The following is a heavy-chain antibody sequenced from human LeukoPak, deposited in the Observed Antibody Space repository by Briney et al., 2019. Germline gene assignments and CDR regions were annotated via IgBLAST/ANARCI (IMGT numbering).Heavy chain of an antibody. J-gene: IGHJ6*02. V-gene: IGHV3-74*01. CDR1: GFTFSSYW. Sequence: GGSLRLSCAASGFTFSSYWMNWVRQAPGKGLVWVSRIASDGSSTTYADSVKGRFSISRDNAKNTLYLQMNSLRAEDTALYHCARNNGMDVWGQGTTVIVSS. CDR2: IASDGSST. CDR3: ARNNGMDV.